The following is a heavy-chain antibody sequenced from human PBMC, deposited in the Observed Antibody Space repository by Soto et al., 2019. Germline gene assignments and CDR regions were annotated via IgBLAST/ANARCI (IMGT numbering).Heavy chain of an antibody. D-gene: IGHD6-6*01. J-gene: IGHJ5*02. Sequence: EMQLVQSVEGLVQPGGSLRLSCAASGFTVSSSYMTWVRHVPGKGLEWVSVMYAGGTTYYANSVKGRFTFSRDNSKNMMYLQMNNLRAEDTAMYYCAREFRDGSNTRLAFDPWGQGTLVTVSS. CDR3: AREFRDGSNTRLAFDP. CDR2: MYAGGTT. CDR1: GFTVSSSY. V-gene: IGHV3-66*01.